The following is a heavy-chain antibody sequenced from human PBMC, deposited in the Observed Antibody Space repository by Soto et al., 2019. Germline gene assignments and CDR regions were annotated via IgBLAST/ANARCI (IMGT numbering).Heavy chain of an antibody. CDR3: ARVVARGVVAPQYYFDY. D-gene: IGHD2-15*01. CDR2: IYYSGST. J-gene: IGHJ4*02. CDR1: GGSISSYY. Sequence: SETLSLTCTVSGGSISSYYWSWIRQPPGKGLEWIGYIYYSGSTNYNPSLKSRVTISVDTSKNQSSLKLSSVTAADTAVYYCARVVARGVVAPQYYFDYWGQGTLVTVSS. V-gene: IGHV4-59*01.